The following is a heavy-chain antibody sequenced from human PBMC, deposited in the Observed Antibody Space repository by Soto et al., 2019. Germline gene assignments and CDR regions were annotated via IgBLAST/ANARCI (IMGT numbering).Heavy chain of an antibody. Sequence: PSETLSLTCTISGDSFSNHYCTWIRQSPGKGLEWIGYIFHSGITDYNPSVKSRVTISIDKSRNLFSLNLTSVTAADTAVYYCARDRYFYDSRGYYRALDSWGQGTLVTVSS. CDR1: GDSFSNHY. CDR3: ARDRYFYDSRGYYRALDS. CDR2: IFHSGIT. D-gene: IGHD3-22*01. V-gene: IGHV4-59*11. J-gene: IGHJ5*01.